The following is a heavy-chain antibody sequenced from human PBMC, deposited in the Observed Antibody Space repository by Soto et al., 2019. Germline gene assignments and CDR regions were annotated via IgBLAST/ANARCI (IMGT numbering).Heavy chain of an antibody. J-gene: IGHJ4*02. V-gene: IGHV3-23*01. D-gene: IGHD3-10*01. Sequence: GGSLRLSCAASGFTFSSYAMSWVRQAPGKGLEWVSAISGSGGSTYYADSVKGRFTISRDNSKNTLYLQMNSLRAEDTAVYYWAKAITRLLWFGELLVCGQIDYWGQGTLVTVSS. CDR1: GFTFSSYA. CDR3: AKAITRLLWFGELLVCGQIDY. CDR2: ISGSGGST.